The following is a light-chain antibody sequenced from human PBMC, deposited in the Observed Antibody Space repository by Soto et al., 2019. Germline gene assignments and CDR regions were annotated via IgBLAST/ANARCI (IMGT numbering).Light chain of an antibody. CDR3: QQYNNWPRAT. V-gene: IGKV3-15*01. CDR1: QSINSN. CDR2: RAS. Sequence: THSPATLSVSPGERATLSCRASQSINSNLAWYQQKPGQAPRLLMFRASIRATGFPARFSGSGSGTEFNITISSLQSEDSAIYYCQQYNNWPRATFGGGTKVDIK. J-gene: IGKJ4*01.